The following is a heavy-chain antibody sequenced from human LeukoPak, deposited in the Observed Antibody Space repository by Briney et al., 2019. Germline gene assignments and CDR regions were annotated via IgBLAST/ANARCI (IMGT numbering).Heavy chain of an antibody. J-gene: IGHJ4*02. V-gene: IGHV4-59*01. Sequence: SETLSLTCTVSGGSISSYYWSWIRQPPGKGLEWIGYIYYSGSTNYNPSLKSRVTISVDTSKNQFSLKLSSVTAADTAVYYCARVQESQIDYYFDYWDQGTLVTVSS. CDR2: IYYSGST. CDR1: GGSISSYY. CDR3: ARVQESQIDYYFDY. D-gene: IGHD3-9*01.